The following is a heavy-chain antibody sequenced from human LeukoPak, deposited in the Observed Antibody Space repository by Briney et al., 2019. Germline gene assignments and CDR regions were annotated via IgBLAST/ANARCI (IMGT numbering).Heavy chain of an antibody. J-gene: IGHJ3*02. CDR1: GFTFSSYS. D-gene: IGHD4-17*01. Sequence: PGGSLRLSCAASGFTFSSYSMDWVRQAPGKGLEWVSVIYSGGSTYYADSVKGRFTISRHNSKNTLYLQMNSLRAEDTAVYYCARDLKYGDYEGAFDIWGQGTMVTVSS. V-gene: IGHV3-53*04. CDR3: ARDLKYGDYEGAFDI. CDR2: IYSGGST.